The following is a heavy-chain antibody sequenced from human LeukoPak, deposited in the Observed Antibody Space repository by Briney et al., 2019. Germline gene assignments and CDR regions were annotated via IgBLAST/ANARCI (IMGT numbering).Heavy chain of an antibody. D-gene: IGHD3-10*01. CDR1: GGSISSGGYY. J-gene: IGHJ1*01. Sequence: SQTLSLTCTVSGGSISSGGYYWSWIRQHPGKGLEWIGYIYYSGSTYYNPSLKSRVTISVDTSKNQFSLKLSSVTAADTAVYYCARVPRSGNSRRYFQHWGQGTLVTVSS. CDR2: IYYSGST. CDR3: ARVPRSGNSRRYFQH. V-gene: IGHV4-31*03.